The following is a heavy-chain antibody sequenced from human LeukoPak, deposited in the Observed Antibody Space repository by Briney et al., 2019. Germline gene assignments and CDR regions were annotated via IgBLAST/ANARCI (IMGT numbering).Heavy chain of an antibody. Sequence: KPGGSLRLSCAASGFTFSSYSMNWVRQAPGKGLEWVSSISSSSSYIYYADSVKGRFTISRDNAKNSLYLQMNSLRAEDTAVYYCARDGEFPGIAVAETIDDYWGQGTLVTVSS. V-gene: IGHV3-21*01. CDR3: ARDGEFPGIAVAETIDDY. J-gene: IGHJ4*02. D-gene: IGHD6-19*01. CDR2: ISSSSSYI. CDR1: GFTFSSYS.